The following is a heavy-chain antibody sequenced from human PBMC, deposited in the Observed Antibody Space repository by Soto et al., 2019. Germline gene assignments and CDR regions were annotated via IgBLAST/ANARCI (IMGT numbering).Heavy chain of an antibody. D-gene: IGHD2-2*01. CDR2: IVVGSGNT. CDR3: AADVPAARYGMDV. CDR1: GLTFTSSA. V-gene: IGHV1-58*01. J-gene: IGHJ6*02. Sequence: SVKVSCKASGLTFTSSAVQWVRQARGQRLEWIGWIVVGSGNTNYAQKFQERVTITRDMSTSTAYMELSSLRSEDTAVYYCAADVPAARYGMDVWGQGTTVTVSS.